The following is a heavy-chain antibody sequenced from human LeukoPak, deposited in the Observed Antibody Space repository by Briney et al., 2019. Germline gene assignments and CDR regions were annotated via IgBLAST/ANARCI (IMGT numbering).Heavy chain of an antibody. CDR3: AGGSLGAGTMVRGVLDY. CDR2: INHSGST. D-gene: IGHD3-10*01. Sequence: PSETLSLTCAVYGGSFSGYYWSWIRQPPGKGLEWIGEINHSGSTNYNPSLKSRVTISVDTSKNQFSLKLSSVTAADTAVYYCAGGSLGAGTMVRGVLDYWGQGTLVTVSS. CDR1: GGSFSGYY. V-gene: IGHV4-34*01. J-gene: IGHJ4*02.